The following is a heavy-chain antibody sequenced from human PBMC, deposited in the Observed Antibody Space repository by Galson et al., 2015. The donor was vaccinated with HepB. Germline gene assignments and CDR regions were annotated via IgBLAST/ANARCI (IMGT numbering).Heavy chain of an antibody. Sequence: SLRLSCAASGFTFSGSAIHWVRQASGRGPEWIGHIRSQDTNYAALPVPSLKGRFTISRDDSKNMAYLHMRSLKTDDTAVYYCVRSGDFSGYSSRRGQGTLVTVSS. CDR2: IRSQDTNYAA. D-gene: IGHD6-13*01. CDR1: GFTFSGSA. CDR3: VRSGDFSGYSSR. V-gene: IGHV3-73*01. J-gene: IGHJ4*02.